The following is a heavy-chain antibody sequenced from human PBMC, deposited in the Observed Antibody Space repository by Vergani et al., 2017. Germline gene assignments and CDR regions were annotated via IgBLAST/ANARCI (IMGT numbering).Heavy chain of an antibody. D-gene: IGHD2-15*01. V-gene: IGHV4-31*03. CDR3: ARAGDCSGGSCYFPNYYYYGMDV. J-gene: IGHJ6*02. CDR2: IYYSGTT. Sequence: QVQLQESGPGLVKPSQTLSLTCTVSGGSISRGCYYWSWIRQHPGKCLEWIGYIYYSGTTYYNPSLKSRVTISVDTAKNQFSLKLSSVTAADTAVYYCARAGDCSGGSCYFPNYYYYGMDVWGQGTTVTVSS. CDR1: GGSISRGCYY.